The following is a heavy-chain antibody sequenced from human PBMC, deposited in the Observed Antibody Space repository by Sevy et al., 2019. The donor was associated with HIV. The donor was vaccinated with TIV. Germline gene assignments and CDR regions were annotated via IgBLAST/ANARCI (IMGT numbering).Heavy chain of an antibody. V-gene: IGHV3-7*01. CDR3: GGDNYYYYGMDV. Sequence: GGSLRLSCAASGFTFSSYWMSWVRQAPGKGLEWVANIKQDGSEKYYVDSLKGRFTISRDNAKNSLYLQMRSLRAEDTAVYYCGGDNYYYYGMDVWGQGTTVTVSS. D-gene: IGHD3-10*01. CDR2: IKQDGSEK. CDR1: GFTFSSYW. J-gene: IGHJ6*02.